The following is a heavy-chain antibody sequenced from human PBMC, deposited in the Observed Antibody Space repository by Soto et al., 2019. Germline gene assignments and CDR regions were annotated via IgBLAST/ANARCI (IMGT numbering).Heavy chain of an antibody. V-gene: IGHV3-30*18. CDR3: AKTLRFLELALDYYYGMDV. Sequence: WWSLRLSCVASGFTFNSYGIHWFRQAPGKGLEWVALISDDGSDKDYADSVKGRFTTSRDNSKNTLYLQMNSLRPEDTAVYYCAKTLRFLELALDYYYGMDVWGQGTTVTVSS. D-gene: IGHD3-3*01. CDR2: ISDDGSDK. J-gene: IGHJ6*02. CDR1: GFTFNSYG.